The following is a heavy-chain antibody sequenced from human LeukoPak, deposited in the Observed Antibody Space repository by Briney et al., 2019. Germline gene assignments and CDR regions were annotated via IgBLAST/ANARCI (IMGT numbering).Heavy chain of an antibody. CDR1: GYSFTNHW. CDR3: ARQGLYGDYGSF. Sequence: GASLKISCKTSGYSFTNHWIGWVRQMPGKGLEWMGIIYPGDSNTRYYPSFQGQVTVSADKSISTAYLQWSSLKASDTAMYYCARQGLYGDYGSFWGQGTLVTVSS. V-gene: IGHV5-51*01. J-gene: IGHJ4*02. CDR2: IYPGDSNT. D-gene: IGHD4-17*01.